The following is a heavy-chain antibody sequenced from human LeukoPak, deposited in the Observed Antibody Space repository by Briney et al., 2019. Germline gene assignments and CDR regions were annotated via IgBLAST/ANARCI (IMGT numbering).Heavy chain of an antibody. CDR1: GYNFTTYW. D-gene: IGHD6-6*01. V-gene: IGHV5-51*01. Sequence: GASLQISCKGTGYNFTTYWIGWMRQMPGKGLEWMGIISPADSDTRYSPSFQGQVTISADKSISTAYLQWSSLKASDTAMYYCARARVYSSSSAPKGFDFWGQGTLVTVSS. J-gene: IGHJ4*02. CDR2: ISPADSDT. CDR3: ARARVYSSSSAPKGFDF.